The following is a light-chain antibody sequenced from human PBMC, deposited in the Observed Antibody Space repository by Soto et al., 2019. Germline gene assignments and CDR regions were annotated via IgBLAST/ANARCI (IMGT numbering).Light chain of an antibody. Sequence: QSALTQPASVSGSPGQSITISCTGTITDIGDHNSVSWYQQHPGKAPELLIYDVNGRPTGVSHRFSGSKSGNTASLSISGLQPDDEADYYCSSYTGRRTYVFGSGTKVTVL. CDR2: DVN. CDR1: ITDIGDHNS. V-gene: IGLV2-14*03. CDR3: SSYTGRRTYV. J-gene: IGLJ1*01.